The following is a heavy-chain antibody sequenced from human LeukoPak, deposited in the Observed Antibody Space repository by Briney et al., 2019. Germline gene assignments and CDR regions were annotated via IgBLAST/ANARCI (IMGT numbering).Heavy chain of an antibody. CDR2: ISGSGGST. J-gene: IGHJ4*02. CDR1: GFTFSSYG. V-gene: IGHV3-23*01. D-gene: IGHD3-22*01. Sequence: GGSLRLSCAASGFTFSSYGMSWVRQAPGKGLEWVSAISGSGGSTYYADSVKGRFTISRDNSKNTLYLQMNSLRAEDTAVYYCAKDYYDSSGYYWGGGHYFDYWGQGTLVTVSS. CDR3: AKDYYDSSGYYWGGGHYFDY.